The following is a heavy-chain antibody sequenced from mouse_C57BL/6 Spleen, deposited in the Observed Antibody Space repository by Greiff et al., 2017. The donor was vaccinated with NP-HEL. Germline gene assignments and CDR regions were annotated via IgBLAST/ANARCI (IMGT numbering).Heavy chain of an antibody. D-gene: IGHD4-1*01. CDR3: ASLTGTGYYFDY. V-gene: IGHV3-6*01. CDR1: GYSITSGYY. CDR2: ISYDGSN. J-gene: IGHJ2*01. Sequence: EVQLQQSGPGLVKPSQSLSLTCSVTGYSITSGYYWNWIRQFPGNKLEWMGYISYDGSNNYNPSLKNRIPITRDTSKNQFFLKLNSVTTEDTATYYCASLTGTGYYFDYWGQGTTLTVSS.